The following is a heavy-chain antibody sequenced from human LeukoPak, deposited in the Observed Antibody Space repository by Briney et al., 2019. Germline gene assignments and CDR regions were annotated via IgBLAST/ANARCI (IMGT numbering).Heavy chain of an antibody. D-gene: IGHD2-2*01. Sequence: GGTLRLSCAASGFTFSSYGVSWVRQAPGKGLEWVSGIIGGAGGTYYADSVKGRFTISRDNAKNTLYLQMNSLRAEDTAVYYCAHGSMYQLDYWGQGTLVTVSS. CDR2: IIGGAGGT. V-gene: IGHV3-23*01. CDR3: AHGSMYQLDY. J-gene: IGHJ4*02. CDR1: GFTFSSYG.